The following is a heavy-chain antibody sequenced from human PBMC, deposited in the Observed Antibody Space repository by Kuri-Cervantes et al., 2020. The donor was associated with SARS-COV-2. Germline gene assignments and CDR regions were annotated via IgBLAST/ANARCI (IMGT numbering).Heavy chain of an antibody. D-gene: IGHD3-10*01. Sequence: GGSLRLSCTASGFTFGDYAMSWVRQAPGKGLEWVGFIRSKAYGGTTEYAASVKGRFTISRDDSKSIAYLQMNSLKTEDTAVHYCTRDIYYALLGYYYGMDVWGQGTTVTVSS. CDR1: GFTFGDYA. CDR3: TRDIYYALLGYYYGMDV. V-gene: IGHV3-49*04. CDR2: IRSKAYGGTT. J-gene: IGHJ6*02.